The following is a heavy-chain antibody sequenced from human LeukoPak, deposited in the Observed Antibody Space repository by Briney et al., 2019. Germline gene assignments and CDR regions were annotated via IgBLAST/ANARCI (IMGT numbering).Heavy chain of an antibody. CDR3: AIYCYASSAH. CDR2: ITTNTGNP. CDR1: GYTFTRYA. D-gene: IGHD3-22*01. V-gene: IGHV7-4-1*02. J-gene: IGHJ4*02. Sequence: GASVKVSCKASGYTFTRYAMNWVRQAPGHGLEWMGWITTNTGNPTYAQGFTGRFVFSLDTSVSTAYLQISSLKAEDTAACYCAIYCYASSAHWGQGTLVTVSS.